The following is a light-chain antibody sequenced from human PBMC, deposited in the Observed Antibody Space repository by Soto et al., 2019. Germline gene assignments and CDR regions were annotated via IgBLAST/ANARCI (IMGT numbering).Light chain of an antibody. CDR3: QQLHSYPIT. CDR2: GAS. Sequence: DMQLTQSQPFLSASVGDRVTISCRASQNMNTYIALYHQKPGKSPKLLIYGASTLQSGVPSRFRGSESGAVFTLTISSLQPEDFATYYCQQLHSYPITFGQGTRLEIK. J-gene: IGKJ5*01. CDR1: QNMNTY. V-gene: IGKV1-9*01.